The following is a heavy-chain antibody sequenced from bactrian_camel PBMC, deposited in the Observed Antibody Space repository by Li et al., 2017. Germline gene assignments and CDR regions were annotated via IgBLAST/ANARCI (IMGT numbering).Heavy chain of an antibody. CDR1: GDANNRHC. J-gene: IGHJ6*01. Sequence: DVQLVESGGGAVQPGGSLTLACVVSGDANNRHCVAWFSQAPGKEREGVARIATGSGNTYYADSVKGRFTISQDNAKNTVYLQMNSLKPEDTAMYYCAARGPYCYTKLSVRDFTYWGQGTQVTVS. V-gene: IGHV3S40*01. D-gene: IGHD2*01. CDR3: AARGPYCYTKLSVRDFTY. CDR2: IATGSGNT.